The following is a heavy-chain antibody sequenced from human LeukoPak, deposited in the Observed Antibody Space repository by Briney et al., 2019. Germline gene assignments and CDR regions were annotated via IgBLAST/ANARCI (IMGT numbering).Heavy chain of an antibody. V-gene: IGHV1-46*01. CDR3: ARPRRAGFDY. CDR1: GYTFTSYY. Sequence: WASVKVSCKASGYTFTSYYMHWVRQAPAQGLEWMGIINTSGGSTSYAQKFQGRVTMTRDTSTSTVYMELSSLRSEDTAVYYCARPRRAGFDYWGQGTLVTVSS. CDR2: INTSGGST. J-gene: IGHJ4*02. D-gene: IGHD1-14*01.